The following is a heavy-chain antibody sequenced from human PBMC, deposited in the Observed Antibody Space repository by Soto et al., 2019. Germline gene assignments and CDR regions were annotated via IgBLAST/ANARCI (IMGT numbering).Heavy chain of an antibody. J-gene: IGHJ3*01. D-gene: IGHD2-15*01. CDR1: GFTFSSSE. CDR2: IHPGGQTI. CDR3: ARRGSR. V-gene: IGHV3-48*03. Sequence: EVQLVESGGGLVQPGGSLRLSCAASGFTFSSSEMYWVRQAPGKGLEWISYIHPGGQTIFYAESVKGRFTISRDNAKHSVYLQRSSLRAEDTAVYYCARRGSRWGRGTKVTVSS.